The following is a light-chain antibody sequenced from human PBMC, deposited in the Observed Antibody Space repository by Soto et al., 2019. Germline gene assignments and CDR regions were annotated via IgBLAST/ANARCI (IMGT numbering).Light chain of an antibody. CDR2: WGS. CDR1: QSLLHSNGYNY. Sequence: DIVMTQSPLSLPVTPGEPASISCRSSQSLLHSNGYNYLDWYLQKPGQSPQLLIYWGSSRASGVPDRFSGRGSGTDFTLKISRVEAEDVGVYYCMQALQTPLTFGGGTKVEIK. CDR3: MQALQTPLT. J-gene: IGKJ4*01. V-gene: IGKV2-28*01.